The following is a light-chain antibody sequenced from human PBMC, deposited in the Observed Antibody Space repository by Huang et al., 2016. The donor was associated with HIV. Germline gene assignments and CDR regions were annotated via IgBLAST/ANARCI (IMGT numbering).Light chain of an antibody. Sequence: DIQMTQSPSSLSASVGDRVTITCRASESIINYLNWYQHKPVKAPKLLIYGASSLQSGVPSRFSGSASETDFTLIISSLEPEDFASYYCLQTYTTPPTFGQGTRVEI. V-gene: IGKV1-39*01. J-gene: IGKJ1*01. CDR1: ESIINY. CDR2: GAS. CDR3: LQTYTTPPT.